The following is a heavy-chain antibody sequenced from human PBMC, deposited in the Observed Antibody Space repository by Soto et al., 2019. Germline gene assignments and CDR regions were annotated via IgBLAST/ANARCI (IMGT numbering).Heavy chain of an antibody. D-gene: IGHD2-2*01. CDR2: IDSSDSYT. J-gene: IGHJ4*02. CDR1: GYSFTSYW. V-gene: IGHV5-10-1*01. Sequence: GESLKISCKGSGYSFTSYWISWVRQMPGKGLEWMGRIDSSDSYTNYSPSFQGHVTISADKSISTAYLQWSSLKASDTAMYYCARHLTGYCSSTSCPNFDYWGQGTLVTVSS. CDR3: ARHLTGYCSSTSCPNFDY.